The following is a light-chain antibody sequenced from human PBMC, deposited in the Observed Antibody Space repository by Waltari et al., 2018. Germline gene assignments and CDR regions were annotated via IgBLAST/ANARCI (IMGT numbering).Light chain of an antibody. CDR1: ALPKKF. Sequence: SYELTQPPSVSVSPGQTARIACSGTALPKKFAYWYQQRSGQAPGLVIYEDNKRPDGIPDKFSGSRSGTVATLTISGAQVEDEGDYFCFSTDGSHTHGVFGSGTKV. V-gene: IGLV3-10*01. J-gene: IGLJ6*01. CDR3: FSTDGSHTHGV. CDR2: EDN.